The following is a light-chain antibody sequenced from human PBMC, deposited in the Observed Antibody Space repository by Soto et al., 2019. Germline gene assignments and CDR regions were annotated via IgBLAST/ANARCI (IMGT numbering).Light chain of an antibody. V-gene: IGKV1-27*01. J-gene: IGKJ4*01. CDR1: QDISNY. CDR3: QKYNSAPRT. Sequence: DIQMTQSPSSLSASVGDRVTITCRASQDISNYLAWYQQKPGKVPKLLIYAASTLQSRVPSRFSRSGPGTDFALTISSLQAEDVATYYCQKYNSAPRTFGGGTKVAIK. CDR2: AAS.